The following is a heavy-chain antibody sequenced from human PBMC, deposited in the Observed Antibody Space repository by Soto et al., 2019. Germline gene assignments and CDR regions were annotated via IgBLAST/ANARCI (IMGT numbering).Heavy chain of an antibody. J-gene: IGHJ4*02. CDR2: IFPDGST. V-gene: IGHV3-66*01. CDR3: ARRALPHAFVDY. Sequence: EVQLMESGGGLVQPGGSLSLSCTVSGFTVSSNYMNWVRQAPGKGLEWVSVIFPDGSTYYTDSVRDRFTISRDNSKNTVYLQMNSLRAEDTAVYFCARRALPHAFVDYWGQGTLVTVSS. D-gene: IGHD2-15*01. CDR1: GFTVSSNY.